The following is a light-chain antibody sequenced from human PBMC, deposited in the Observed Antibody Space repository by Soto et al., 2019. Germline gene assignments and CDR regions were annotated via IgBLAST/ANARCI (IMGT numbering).Light chain of an antibody. J-gene: IGKJ4*01. V-gene: IGKV1-39*01. CDR1: QSISSY. CDR2: AAS. CDR3: EQSYSTPLA. Sequence: DIPMTQPPSSLSAAVGDRVTITCRASQSISSYLNWYQQKPGKAPRLPIYAASSLQRGVPSRVSGSGSGTDFTLTISSLQPADFATYYCEQSYSTPLAFGGGTKVEIK.